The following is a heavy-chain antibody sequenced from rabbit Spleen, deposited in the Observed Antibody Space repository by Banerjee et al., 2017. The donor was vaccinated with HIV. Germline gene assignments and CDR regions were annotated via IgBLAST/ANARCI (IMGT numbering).Heavy chain of an antibody. V-gene: IGHV1S45*01. J-gene: IGHJ4*01. CDR1: GVSLSDKDV. CDR3: ARGSAAMTMVITGYYLNL. CDR2: INTITAKS. D-gene: IGHD2-1*01. Sequence: EQLEESGGGLVKPEGSLTLTCKASGVSLSDKDVMCWVRQAPGKGLEWIACINTITAKSVYASWAKGRFIMSRTSSTTVTLQMTSLTAADTATYFCARGSAAMTMVITGYYLNLWGPGTLVTVS.